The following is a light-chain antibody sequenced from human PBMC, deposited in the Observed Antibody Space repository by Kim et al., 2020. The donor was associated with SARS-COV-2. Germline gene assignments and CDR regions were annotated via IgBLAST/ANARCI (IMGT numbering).Light chain of an antibody. Sequence: EIVLTQSPGTLSLSPGERATLSCRASQSVSSNFLAWYQQKPGQTPRLLIYDASSRPTGIPDRFSGSGSGTDFTLTISGVQPEDFAVYYCQQYGSSPPWTFGQRTKVDIK. V-gene: IGKV3-20*01. CDR2: DAS. J-gene: IGKJ1*01. CDR3: QQYGSSPPWT. CDR1: QSVSSNF.